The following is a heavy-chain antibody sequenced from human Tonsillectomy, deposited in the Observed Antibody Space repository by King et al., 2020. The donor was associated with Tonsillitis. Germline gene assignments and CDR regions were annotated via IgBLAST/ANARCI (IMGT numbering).Heavy chain of an antibody. D-gene: IGHD2-21*02. Sequence: VQLQESGPGLVKPSQTLSLTCTVSGGSISSGDYYWSWIRQPPGKGLEWIGYIYYSGSTYYNPSLKSRVTISVDTSKNQFSLKLSSVTAADTAVYYCASSGLCGGDCYSPHGYYYGMDVWGQGTTVTVSS. CDR1: GGSISSGDYY. CDR2: IYYSGST. CDR3: ASSGLCGGDCYSPHGYYYGMDV. J-gene: IGHJ6*02. V-gene: IGHV4-30-4*01.